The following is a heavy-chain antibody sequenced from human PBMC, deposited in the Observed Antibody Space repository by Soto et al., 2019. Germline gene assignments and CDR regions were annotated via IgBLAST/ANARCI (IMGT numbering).Heavy chain of an antibody. CDR2: FDPEDGET. J-gene: IGHJ6*03. Sequence: ASVKVSCKASGGTFSSYTISWVRQAPGKGLEWMGGFDPEDGETIYAQKFQGRVTMTEDTSTDTAYMELSSLRSEDTAVYYCATDIVPRGGYYYYYMDVWGKGTTVTVSS. CDR1: GGTFSSYT. V-gene: IGHV1-24*01. CDR3: ATDIVPRGGYYYYYMDV. D-gene: IGHD2-8*01.